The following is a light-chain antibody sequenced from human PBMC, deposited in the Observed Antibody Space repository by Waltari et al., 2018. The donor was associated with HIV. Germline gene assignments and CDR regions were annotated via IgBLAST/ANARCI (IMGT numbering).Light chain of an antibody. CDR3: CSYAGNFFV. J-gene: IGLJ1*01. CDR2: DVG. CDR1: SSDVGGYDF. V-gene: IGLV2-11*01. Sequence: QSALTQPRSVSGSPGQSVTISCIGTSSDVGGYDFVSWYQQHPGKAPKLMIYDVGKRPSWVPARFSGSKSGNTASLTISGLQAEDEADYFCCSYAGNFFVFGTGTQVSVL.